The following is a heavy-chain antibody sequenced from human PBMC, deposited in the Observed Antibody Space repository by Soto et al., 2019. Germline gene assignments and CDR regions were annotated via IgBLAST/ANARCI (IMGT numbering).Heavy chain of an antibody. J-gene: IGHJ4*02. CDR1: GFTFSSYS. D-gene: IGHD1-20*01. Sequence: GGSLRLSCAASGFTFSSYSMSWVRQAPGKGLEWVSYISSSSSTIYYADSAKGRFTISRDNAKNSLYLQMNSLRDEDTAVYYCARDPPRVTGTSVYWGQGTLVTVSS. CDR2: ISSSSSTI. CDR3: ARDPPRVTGTSVY. V-gene: IGHV3-48*02.